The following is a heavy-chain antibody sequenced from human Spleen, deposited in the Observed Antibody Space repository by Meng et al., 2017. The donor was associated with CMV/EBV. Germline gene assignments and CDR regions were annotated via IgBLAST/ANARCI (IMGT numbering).Heavy chain of an antibody. J-gene: IGHJ4*02. Sequence: GESLKISCAASGFTFSSYAMHWVRQAPGQGLEWMGIINPSGGSTSYAQKFQGRVTMTRDTSTSTVYMELSSLRSEDTAVYYCARVTAGIAAAGTDYWGQGTLVTVSS. V-gene: IGHV1-46*01. D-gene: IGHD6-13*01. CDR3: ARVTAGIAAAGTDY. CDR2: INPSGGST. CDR1: GFTFSSYA.